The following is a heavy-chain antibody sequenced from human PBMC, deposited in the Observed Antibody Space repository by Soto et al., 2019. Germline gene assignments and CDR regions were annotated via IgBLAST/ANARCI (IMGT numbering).Heavy chain of an antibody. V-gene: IGHV1-8*01. Sequence: QVQLVQSGAEVKKPGASVKVSCKASRYTFISYDINWVRQATGQGLEWMGWMNPKSANTGYAQNFQGRVTMTRNTAISTAYMERSSLGSKATAVYYCASSPSWETTVTPSYFAYWGQGTLVPVS. CDR1: RYTFISYD. CDR3: ASSPSWETTVTPSYFAY. CDR2: MNPKSANT. D-gene: IGHD4-4*01. J-gene: IGHJ4*02.